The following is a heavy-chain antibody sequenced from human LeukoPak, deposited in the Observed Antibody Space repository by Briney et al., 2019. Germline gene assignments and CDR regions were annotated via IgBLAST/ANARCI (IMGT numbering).Heavy chain of an antibody. J-gene: IGHJ3*02. V-gene: IGHV1-69*13. D-gene: IGHD3-22*01. CDR3: ASVKYYYDSSGYYPHAFDI. CDR2: IIPIFGTA. CDR1: GGTFSSYA. Sequence: ASVKVSCKASGGTFSSYAISWVRQAPGQGLEWMGGIIPIFGTANYAQKFQGRVTITADESTSTAYMELSSLRSEDTAVYYCASVKYYYDSSGYYPHAFDIWGQGTMVTVSS.